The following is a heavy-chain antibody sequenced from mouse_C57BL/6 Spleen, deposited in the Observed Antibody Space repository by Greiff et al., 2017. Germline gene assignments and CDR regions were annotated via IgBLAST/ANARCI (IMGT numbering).Heavy chain of an antibody. CDR1: GYTFTDYE. V-gene: IGHV1-15*01. CDR3: TRRGLYSNYGYAMDY. J-gene: IGHJ4*01. D-gene: IGHD2-5*01. CDR2: IDPETGGT. Sequence: VQLQQSGAELVRPGASVTLSCKASGYTFTDYEMHWVKQTPVHGLEWIGAIDPETGGTAYNHKFKGKAILTADKSSSTAYMELRSLTSQDSAVYYCTRRGLYSNYGYAMDYWGQGTSVTVSS.